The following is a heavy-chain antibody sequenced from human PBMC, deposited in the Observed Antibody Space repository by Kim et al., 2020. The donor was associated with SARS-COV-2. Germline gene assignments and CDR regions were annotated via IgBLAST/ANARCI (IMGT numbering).Heavy chain of an antibody. D-gene: IGHD1-7*01. Sequence: AQKLQGRVTMTTDTSTSTAYMELRSLRSDDTAVYYCALKRYNWNYFWFDPWGQGTLVTVSS. CDR3: ALKRYNWNYFWFDP. J-gene: IGHJ5*02. V-gene: IGHV1-18*01.